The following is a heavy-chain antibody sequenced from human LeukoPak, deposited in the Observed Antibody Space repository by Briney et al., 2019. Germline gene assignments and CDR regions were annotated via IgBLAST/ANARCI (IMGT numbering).Heavy chain of an antibody. J-gene: IGHJ5*02. V-gene: IGHV6-1*01. CDR3: AKDQRTYSGYDENWFDP. CDR2: TYYRSKWYN. CDR1: GDSVSSNSAA. Sequence: SQTLSLTCAISGDSVSSNSAAWNWIRQSQSRGLEWLGRTYYRSKWYNDYAVSVKSRITINPDTSKNQFSLQLNSVTPEDTAVYYCAKDQRTYSGYDENWFDPWGQGTLVTVSS. D-gene: IGHD5-12*01.